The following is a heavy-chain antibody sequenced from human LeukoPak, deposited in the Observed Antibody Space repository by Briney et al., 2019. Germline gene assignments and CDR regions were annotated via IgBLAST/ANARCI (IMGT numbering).Heavy chain of an antibody. D-gene: IGHD3-3*01. CDR1: GFTVSSNY. J-gene: IGHJ4*02. CDR3: AREGETITIFGVVIEYYFDY. Sequence: GSLRLSCAASGFTVSSNYMSWVRQAPGKGLEWVSVIYSGGSTYYADSVKGRFTISRDNSKNTLYLQMNSLRAEDTAVYYCAREGETITIFGVVIEYYFDYWGQGTLVTVSS. V-gene: IGHV3-53*01. CDR2: IYSGGST.